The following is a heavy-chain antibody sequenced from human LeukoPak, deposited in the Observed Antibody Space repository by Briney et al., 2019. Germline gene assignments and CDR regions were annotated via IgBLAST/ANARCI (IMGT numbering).Heavy chain of an antibody. J-gene: IGHJ4*02. CDR1: GFTFSSYG. Sequence: GRSLRLSCAASGFTFSSYGMHWVRQAPGKGLEWVAVISYDGSNKYYADSVKGRFTISRDNSKNTLYLQMNNLRAEDTAVYYCARDGHSSSFDYWGQGTLVTVSS. D-gene: IGHD6-6*01. CDR2: ISYDGSNK. V-gene: IGHV3-30*03. CDR3: ARDGHSSSFDY.